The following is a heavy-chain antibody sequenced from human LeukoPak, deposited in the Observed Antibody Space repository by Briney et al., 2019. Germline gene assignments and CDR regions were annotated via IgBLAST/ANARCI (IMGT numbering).Heavy chain of an antibody. J-gene: IGHJ5*02. CDR1: GGSISSPNHD. CDR3: ARSLGANTWVGNWFDQ. Sequence: SETLSLTCSVSGGSISSPNHDSAWIRQPPGQGLEWIGSIYYSGTTYYNLSLKSRVTLSVDTSQNQFSLKLSSVTAADTAIYFCARSLGANTWVGNWFDQWGQGTLVTVSS. CDR2: IYYSGTT. V-gene: IGHV4-39*01. D-gene: IGHD3-10*01.